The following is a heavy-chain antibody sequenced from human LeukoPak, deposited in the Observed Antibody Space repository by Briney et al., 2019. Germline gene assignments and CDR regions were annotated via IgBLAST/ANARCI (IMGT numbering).Heavy chain of an antibody. V-gene: IGHV3-53*01. CDR1: GFIVSNNY. J-gene: IGHJ6*03. Sequence: GGSLRLSCAASGFIVSNNYMNWVRQAPGKELEWVSVIYSGGHTYYTDSVKGRFTISRDDSNNTLYLYMNSLRPGDTAVYYCARSTRDGYNHYHYYYMDVWDKGTTVTVSS. CDR3: ARSTRDGYNHYHYYYMDV. CDR2: IYSGGHT. D-gene: IGHD5-24*01.